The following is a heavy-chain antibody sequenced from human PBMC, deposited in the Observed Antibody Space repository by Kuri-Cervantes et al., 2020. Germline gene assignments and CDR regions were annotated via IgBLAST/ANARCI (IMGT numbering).Heavy chain of an antibody. CDR2: IWYDGSNK. J-gene: IGHJ4*02. Sequence: LSLTCAASGFTFSSYGMHWVRQAPGKGLEWVAVIWYDGSNKYYADSVKGRFTISRDNAKNSLYLQMNSLRAEDTALYYCTRDYCDYWGQGTLVTVSS. CDR3: TRDYCDY. CDR1: GFTFSSYG. V-gene: IGHV3-33*01.